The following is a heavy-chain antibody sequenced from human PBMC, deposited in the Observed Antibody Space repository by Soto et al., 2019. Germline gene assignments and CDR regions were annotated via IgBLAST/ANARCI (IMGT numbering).Heavy chain of an antibody. CDR1: GYSFTSYW. V-gene: IGHV5-51*01. D-gene: IGHD3-10*01. J-gene: IGHJ3*02. Sequence: VESLKISCKGSGYSFTSYWIGWVRQMPGKGLEWMGIIYPGDSDTRYSPSFQGQVTISADKSISTAYLQWSSLKASDTAMYYCYAESLPYGSGGARDDAFDIWGQGTMVTVSS. CDR2: IYPGDSDT. CDR3: YAESLPYGSGGARDDAFDI.